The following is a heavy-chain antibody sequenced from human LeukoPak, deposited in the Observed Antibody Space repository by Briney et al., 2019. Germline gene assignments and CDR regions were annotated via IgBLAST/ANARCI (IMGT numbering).Heavy chain of an antibody. CDR1: GGSISSYY. D-gene: IGHD3-22*01. V-gene: IGHV4-4*07. J-gene: IGHJ4*02. Sequence: SETLSLTCTVSGGSISSYYWSWIRQPAGKGLEWIGRIHTSGSTNYSPSLKSRVTMSVDTTKNQFSLKLSSVTAADTAVYYCARDRYYYDSSARYFDYWGQGTLVTVSS. CDR2: IHTSGST. CDR3: ARDRYYYDSSARYFDY.